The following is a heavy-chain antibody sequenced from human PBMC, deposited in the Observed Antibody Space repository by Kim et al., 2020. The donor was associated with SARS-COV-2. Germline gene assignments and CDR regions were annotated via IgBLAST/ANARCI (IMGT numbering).Heavy chain of an antibody. CDR2: ISSSSSYI. CDR3: ARDRLSSGWSGNFDY. J-gene: IGHJ4*02. CDR1: GFTFSSYS. V-gene: IGHV3-21*01. D-gene: IGHD6-19*01. Sequence: GGSLRLSCAASGFTFSSYSMNWVRQAPGKGLEWVSSISSSSSYIYYADSVKGRFTISRDNAKNSLYLQMNSLRAEDTAVYYCARDRLSSGWSGNFDYWGQGILVTVSS.